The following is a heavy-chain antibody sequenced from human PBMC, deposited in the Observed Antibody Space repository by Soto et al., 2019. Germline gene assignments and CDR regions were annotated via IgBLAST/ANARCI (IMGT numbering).Heavy chain of an antibody. Sequence: PVGSLRLSCEASGFMFNDYGMHWVRQAPGKGLDWVAVISYHGDNKYYAQSVKGRFTISRDNSRNTLFLHIDSLRPEDTAVYHCVRGDLDTAVVNSPDAFDVWGPGTVVTVSS. CDR1: GFMFNDYG. D-gene: IGHD5-18*01. CDR3: VRGDLDTAVVNSPDAFDV. V-gene: IGHV3-30*03. CDR2: ISYHGDNK. J-gene: IGHJ3*01.